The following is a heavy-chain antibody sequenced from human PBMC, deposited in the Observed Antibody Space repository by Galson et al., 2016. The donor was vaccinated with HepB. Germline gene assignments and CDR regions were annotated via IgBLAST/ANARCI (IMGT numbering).Heavy chain of an antibody. CDR1: GFTFSDYY. Sequence: SLRLSCAASGFTFSDYYMSWIRQAPGKGLEWVSYISVTSTYTNYADSVKGRFTVSRDNAKHSLYLQTNTLRAEDTASYYCARDRGSYCGGDCSDYYFDYWGQGTLVTVSS. J-gene: IGHJ4*02. CDR2: ISVTSTYT. CDR3: ARDRGSYCGGDCSDYYFDY. V-gene: IGHV3-11*06. D-gene: IGHD2-21*02.